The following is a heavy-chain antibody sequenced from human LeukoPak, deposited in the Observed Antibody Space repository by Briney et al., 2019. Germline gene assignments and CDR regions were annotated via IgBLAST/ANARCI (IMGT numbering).Heavy chain of an antibody. D-gene: IGHD6-13*01. CDR1: GGSISSSNW. V-gene: IGHV4-4*02. J-gene: IGHJ6*03. Sequence: SGTLSLTCAVSGGSISSSNWWSWVRQPPGKGLEWIGEIYHGGSTNYNPSLKSRVTISVDKSKNQFSLKLSSVTAADTAVYYCARGLGIAAAASNYYYYYYMDVWGKGTTVTISS. CDR2: IYHGGST. CDR3: ARGLGIAAAASNYYYYYYMDV.